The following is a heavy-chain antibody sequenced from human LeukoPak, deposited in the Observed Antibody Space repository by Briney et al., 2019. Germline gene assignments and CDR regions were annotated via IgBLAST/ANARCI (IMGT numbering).Heavy chain of an antibody. CDR1: GGSISSYY. CDR3: ARDAVWGEPYYDFWSGYPLNWFDP. J-gene: IGHJ5*02. D-gene: IGHD3-3*01. V-gene: IGHV4-39*07. Sequence: PSETLSLTCTVSGGSISSYYWGWIRQPPGKGLEWIGSIYYSGSTYYNPSLKSRVTISVDTSKNQFSLKLSSVTAADTAVYYCARDAVWGEPYYDFWSGYPLNWFDPWGQGTLVTVSS. CDR2: IYYSGST.